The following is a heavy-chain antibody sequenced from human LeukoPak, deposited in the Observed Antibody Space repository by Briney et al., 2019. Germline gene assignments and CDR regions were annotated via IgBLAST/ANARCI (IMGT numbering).Heavy chain of an antibody. CDR3: ARHSGASSGWYDAFDI. V-gene: IGHV4-39*07. CDR2: IYYSGST. Sequence: SETLSLTCTVSGGSISSSSYYWGWIRQPPGKGLEWIGSIYYSGSTYYNPSLKSRVTISVDTSKNQFSLKLSSVTAADTAVYYCARHSGASSGWYDAFDIWGQGTMVTVSS. D-gene: IGHD6-19*01. J-gene: IGHJ3*02. CDR1: GGSISSSSYY.